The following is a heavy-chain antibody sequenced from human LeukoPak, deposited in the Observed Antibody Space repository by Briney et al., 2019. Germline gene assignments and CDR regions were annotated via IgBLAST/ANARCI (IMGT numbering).Heavy chain of an antibody. CDR2: INHSGST. CDR3: ARLKSKRITMVRGVPNWFDP. Sequence: SETLSLTCAVYGGSFSGYYWSWIRQPPGKGLEWIGEINHSGSTNYNPSLKSRVTISVDTSKNQFSLKLSSVTAADTAVYYCARLKSKRITMVRGVPNWFDPWGQGTLVTVSS. D-gene: IGHD3-10*01. J-gene: IGHJ5*02. V-gene: IGHV4-34*01. CDR1: GGSFSGYY.